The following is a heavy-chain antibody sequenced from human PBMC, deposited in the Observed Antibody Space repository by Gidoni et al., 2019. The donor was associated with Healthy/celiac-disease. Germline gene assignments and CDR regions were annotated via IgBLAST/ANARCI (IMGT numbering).Heavy chain of an antibody. D-gene: IGHD3-16*01. Sequence: QVQLHASGPGLVKPSGTLSLTCSVPGGSLSSSNWGSWVRQPPGKGLEWMGEIYHSGSTNYNPSLKSRDTISGDKSKNQFSQKLSSVTAADTAVYYCARLGVAGGYFDYWGQGTLVTVSS. CDR2: IYHSGST. CDR3: ARLGVAGGYFDY. CDR1: GGSLSSSNW. V-gene: IGHV4-4*02. J-gene: IGHJ4*02.